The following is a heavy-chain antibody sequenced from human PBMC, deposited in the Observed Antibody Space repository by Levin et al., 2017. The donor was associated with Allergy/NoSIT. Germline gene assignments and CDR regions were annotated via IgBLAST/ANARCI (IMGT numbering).Heavy chain of an antibody. D-gene: IGHD1-26*01. J-gene: IGHJ6*02. CDR1: GYTFTGYY. Sequence: ASVKVSCKASGYTFTGYYMHWVRQAPGQGLEWMGWINPNSGGTNYAQKFQGRVTMTRDTSISTAYMELSRLRSDDTAVYYCARGGSYLYYYYGMDVWGQGTTVTVSS. V-gene: IGHV1-2*02. CDR3: ARGGSYLYYYYGMDV. CDR2: INPNSGGT.